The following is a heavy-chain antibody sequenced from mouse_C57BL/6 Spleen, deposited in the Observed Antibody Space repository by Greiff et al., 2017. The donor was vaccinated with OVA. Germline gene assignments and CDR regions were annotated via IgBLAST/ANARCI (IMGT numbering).Heavy chain of an antibody. Sequence: QVQLQQPGAELVRPGSSVKLSCKASGYTFTSYWMDWVQQRPGQGLEWIGNIYPSDSETHYNQKFKDKATLTVDKSSSTAYMQLSSLTSEDSAVYYCARSDGNYDGDFDYWGQGTTLTVSS. V-gene: IGHV1-61*01. CDR3: ARSDGNYDGDFDY. CDR2: IYPSDSET. CDR1: GYTFTSYW. J-gene: IGHJ2*01. D-gene: IGHD2-1*01.